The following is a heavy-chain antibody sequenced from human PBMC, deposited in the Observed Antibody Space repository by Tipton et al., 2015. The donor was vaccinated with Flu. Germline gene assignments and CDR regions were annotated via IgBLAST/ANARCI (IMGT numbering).Heavy chain of an antibody. V-gene: IGHV4-61*01. CDR1: GGSVSSGSYY. Sequence: TLSLTCTVSGGSVSSGSYYWSWIRQPPGKGLEWIGYIYYSGSTNYNPSLKSRVTISVDTSKNQFSLKLSSVTAADTAVYYCARSYYDFWSALGWGQGTLVTVSS. CDR3: ARSYYDFWSALG. CDR2: IYYSGST. J-gene: IGHJ4*02. D-gene: IGHD3-3*01.